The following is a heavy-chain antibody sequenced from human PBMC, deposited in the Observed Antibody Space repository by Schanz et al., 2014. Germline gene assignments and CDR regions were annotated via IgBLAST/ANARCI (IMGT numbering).Heavy chain of an antibody. Sequence: QVQLVESGGGVVQPGGSLRLSCAASGFTFNSYAFHWVRQAPGKGLEWVALISYDGNTKYYADSVKGRFTISRDNSRKTLYLQMNSLRADDTAVYYCAKDLYNYGIFDSWGQGTLVTVSS. CDR3: AKDLYNYGIFDS. CDR2: ISYDGNTK. J-gene: IGHJ5*01. D-gene: IGHD3-16*01. V-gene: IGHV3-30-3*01. CDR1: GFTFNSYA.